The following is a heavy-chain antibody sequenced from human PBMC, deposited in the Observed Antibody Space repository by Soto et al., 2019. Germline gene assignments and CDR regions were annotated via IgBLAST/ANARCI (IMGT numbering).Heavy chain of an antibody. CDR1: GFTFSSYG. CDR2: IWYDGSNK. J-gene: IGHJ4*02. D-gene: IGHD2-21*01. Sequence: HPGGSLRLSCAASGFTFSSYGMHWVRQAPGKGLEWVAAIWYDGSNKYYADSVKGRFTISRDNSKNTLYLQMNSLRAEDTAVYYCARDPTGCGGDCHPYYFDYWGQGTLVTVSS. V-gene: IGHV3-33*01. CDR3: ARDPTGCGGDCHPYYFDY.